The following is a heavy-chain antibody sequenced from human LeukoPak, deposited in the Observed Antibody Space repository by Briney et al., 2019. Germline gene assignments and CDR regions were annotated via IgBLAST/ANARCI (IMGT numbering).Heavy chain of an antibody. J-gene: IGHJ4*02. V-gene: IGHV4-59*08. D-gene: IGHD6-19*01. CDR3: AKYGNSGWVIDN. CDR2: IYYTGGT. Sequence: SETPSLTCTVSGGSIGTNYWTWIRQPPGKGLEYIGYIYYTGGTNYNPSLKSRVTISVDTSKNQFSLKLSSVTAADTAVYFCAKYGNSGWVIDNWGQGTLVTVSS. CDR1: GGSIGTNY.